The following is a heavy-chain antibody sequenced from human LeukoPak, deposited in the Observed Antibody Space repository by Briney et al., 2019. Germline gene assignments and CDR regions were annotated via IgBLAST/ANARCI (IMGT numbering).Heavy chain of an antibody. D-gene: IGHD3-22*01. CDR3: AKEVVVITLPYFDY. J-gene: IGHJ4*02. CDR1: GFTFSSYG. Sequence: PGGSLRLSCAASGFTFSSYGMHWVRQAPGKGLEWVAVISYDGSNKYYADSVKGRFTISRDNSKNTLYLQMNSLRAEDTAVYYCAKEVVVITLPYFDYWGQGTLVTVSS. V-gene: IGHV3-30*18. CDR2: ISYDGSNK.